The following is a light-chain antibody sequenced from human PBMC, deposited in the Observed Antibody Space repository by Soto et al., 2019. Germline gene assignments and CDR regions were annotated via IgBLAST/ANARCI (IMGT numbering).Light chain of an antibody. CDR1: NSNIGNHF. Sequence: QSVLTQPPSLSAAPGQNVTISCSGSNSNIGNHFVSWYQHVPGTAPRLLIYDNDNRPSGIPDRFSGSKSGTSASLGITGLQTGDEADYYCATWDSSLTSSVFGSGTQLTVL. J-gene: IGLJ7*01. CDR2: DND. CDR3: ATWDSSLTSSV. V-gene: IGLV1-51*01.